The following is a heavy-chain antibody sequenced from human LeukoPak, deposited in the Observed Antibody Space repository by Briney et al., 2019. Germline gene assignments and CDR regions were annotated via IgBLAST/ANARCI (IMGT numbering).Heavy chain of an antibody. J-gene: IGHJ4*02. CDR1: GFTFSSYG. Sequence: GGSLRLSCAASGFTFSSYGMHWVRQALGKGLQWVAVISYDGSNKYYADSVKGRFTISRDNSKNTLYLQMNSLRAEDTAVYYCAKDGGYCSGGSCYRDVYYFDYWGQGTLVTVSS. V-gene: IGHV3-30*18. CDR3: AKDGGYCSGGSCYRDVYYFDY. CDR2: ISYDGSNK. D-gene: IGHD2-15*01.